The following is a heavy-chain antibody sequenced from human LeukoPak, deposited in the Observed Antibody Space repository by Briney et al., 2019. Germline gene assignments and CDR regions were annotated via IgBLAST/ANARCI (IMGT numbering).Heavy chain of an antibody. CDR3: ARGDSSSWSDDY. CDR2: INPNSGGT. V-gene: IGHV1-2*06. D-gene: IGHD6-13*01. CDR1: GYTFTGYY. J-gene: IGHJ4*02. Sequence: ASVKVSCKASGYTFTGYYMHWVRQAPGQGLEWMGRINPNSGGTNYAQKFQGRVTMTRDTSISTAYMELSRLRSDDTAVYYCARGDSSSWSDDYWGQGTLVTVSS.